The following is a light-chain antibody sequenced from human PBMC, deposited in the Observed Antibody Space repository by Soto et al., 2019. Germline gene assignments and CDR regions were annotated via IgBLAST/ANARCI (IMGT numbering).Light chain of an antibody. CDR3: QQFGISPLT. Sequence: EIVLTQSPGTLSLSPGERATLSCRASQSVSSSFLAWYQQKPGQAPRLLIYGACSRATGIPDRFSGSGSGPDFTLTISRLEPEDVAVYYCQQFGISPLTFGGGTKVEIK. CDR2: GAC. J-gene: IGKJ4*01. V-gene: IGKV3-20*01. CDR1: QSVSSSF.